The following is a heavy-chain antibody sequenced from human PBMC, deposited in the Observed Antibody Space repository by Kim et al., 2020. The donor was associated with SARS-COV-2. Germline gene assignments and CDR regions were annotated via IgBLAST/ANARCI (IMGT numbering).Heavy chain of an antibody. CDR3: ATYSSSSGY. J-gene: IGHJ4*02. D-gene: IGHD6-13*01. V-gene: IGHV1-69*01. CDR2: TA. Sequence: TANYAQKFQGRVTITADESTSTAYMELSSLRSEDTAVYYCATYSSSSGYWGQGTLVTVSS.